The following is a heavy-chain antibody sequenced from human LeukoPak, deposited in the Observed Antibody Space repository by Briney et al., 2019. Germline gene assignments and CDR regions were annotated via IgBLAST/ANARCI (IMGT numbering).Heavy chain of an antibody. D-gene: IGHD3-3*01. CDR2: IYYSGST. CDR3: ARGRGTIFGVVYNWFDP. CDR1: GGSISSSSYY. J-gene: IGHJ5*02. V-gene: IGHV4-39*07. Sequence: PSETLSLTCTVSGGSISSSSYYWGWIRQPPGKGLEWIGSIYYSGSTYYNPSLKSRVTISVDTSKNQFSLKLSSVTAADTAVYYCARGRGTIFGVVYNWFDPWGQGTLVTVSS.